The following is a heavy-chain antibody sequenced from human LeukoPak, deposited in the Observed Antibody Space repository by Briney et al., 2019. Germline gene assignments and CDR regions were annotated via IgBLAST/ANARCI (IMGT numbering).Heavy chain of an antibody. D-gene: IGHD1-26*01. CDR2: ISSSSSYI. CDR1: GFTFSSYS. Sequence: GGSLRLSCAASGFTFSSYSMNWVRQAPGKGLEWVSSISSSSSYIYYADSVKGRFTISRDNAKNSLYLQMNSLRAEDTAVYYCASSIQVGATSWGQGTLVTVFS. V-gene: IGHV3-21*01. CDR3: ASSIQVGATS. J-gene: IGHJ5*02.